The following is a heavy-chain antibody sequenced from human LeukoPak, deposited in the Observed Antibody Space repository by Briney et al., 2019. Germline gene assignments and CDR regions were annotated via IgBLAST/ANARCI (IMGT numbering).Heavy chain of an antibody. CDR2: IYPGDSDT. D-gene: IGHD6-6*01. CDR1: GYSFSNYW. V-gene: IGHV5-51*01. J-gene: IGHJ4*02. CDR3: ARHDSSSVYRY. Sequence: GESLKISCKGSGYSFSNYWIGWVRQMPGKGLEWMGIIYPGDSDTRYSPSFQGQVTMSVDKSISTAYLQWSSLKASDTAMYCCARHDSSSVYRYWGQGTLVTVSS.